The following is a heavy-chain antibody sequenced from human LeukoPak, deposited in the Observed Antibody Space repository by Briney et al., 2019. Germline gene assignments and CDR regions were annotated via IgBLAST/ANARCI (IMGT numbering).Heavy chain of an antibody. J-gene: IGHJ3*02. CDR3: ARDSVYSGTANGDYAFDI. V-gene: IGHV4-30-4*08. D-gene: IGHD1-26*01. Sequence: PSETLSLTCTVSGGSISSGDYYWSWIRQPPGKGLEWIGYIYYSGSTYYNPSLKSRVTISVDTSKNQFSLKLSSVTAADTAVYYCARDSVYSGTANGDYAFDIWGQGTMVTVSS. CDR2: IYYSGST. CDR1: GGSISSGDYY.